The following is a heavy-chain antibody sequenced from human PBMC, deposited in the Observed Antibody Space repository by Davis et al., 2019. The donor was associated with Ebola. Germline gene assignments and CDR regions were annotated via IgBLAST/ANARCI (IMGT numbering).Heavy chain of an antibody. Sequence: MPSETLSLTCAVYGGSFSGYYWSWIRQPPGKGLEWIGEINHSGSTNYNPSLKSRVTISVDTSKNQFSLKLSSVTAADTAVYYCARVSLNYYGSGSYWDGFDPWGQGTLVTVSS. CDR2: INHSGST. D-gene: IGHD3-10*01. CDR1: GGSFSGYY. J-gene: IGHJ5*02. CDR3: ARVSLNYYGSGSYWDGFDP. V-gene: IGHV4-34*01.